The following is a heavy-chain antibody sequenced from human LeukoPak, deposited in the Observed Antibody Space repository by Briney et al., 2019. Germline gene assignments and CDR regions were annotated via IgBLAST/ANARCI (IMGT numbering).Heavy chain of an antibody. V-gene: IGHV1-2*02. CDR1: GYTFTGYY. Sequence: ASVKVSCKASGYTFTGYYMHWVRQAPGQGLEWMGWINPNSGGTNYAQKFQGRVTMTRDTSISTAYMELSRLRSDDTAVYYCARVGEVWFGELLGPLDYWGQGTLVTVSS. CDR2: INPNSGGT. D-gene: IGHD3-10*01. CDR3: ARVGEVWFGELLGPLDY. J-gene: IGHJ4*02.